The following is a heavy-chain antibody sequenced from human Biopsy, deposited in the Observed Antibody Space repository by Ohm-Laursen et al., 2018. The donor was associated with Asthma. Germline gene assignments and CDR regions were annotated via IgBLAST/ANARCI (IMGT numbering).Heavy chain of an antibody. J-gene: IGHJ4*02. D-gene: IGHD1-14*01. CDR3: ARDGPDLPTELDY. CDR1: GFTFGDYW. CDR2: ITDTSRYI. Sequence: SLRLSCAASGFTFGDYWMSWVRQAPGKGLEWVSSITDTSRYIKYADSVKGRFTISRDNAKNSLYLQMNSLRAEDTAVYYCARDGPDLPTELDYWGPGTLVTVSS. V-gene: IGHV3-11*06.